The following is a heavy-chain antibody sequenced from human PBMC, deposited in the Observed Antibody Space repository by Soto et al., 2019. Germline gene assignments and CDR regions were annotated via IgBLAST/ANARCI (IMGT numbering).Heavy chain of an antibody. Sequence: SETLSLTCTVSGGSISSSTYYWGWMRQPPGKGLEWIASFFIGGNTYYNPSLNSRVTISVDTSKNQFSLKLSSVTAADTAVYYCGRISAHGDYAYWGQGTLVTVSS. D-gene: IGHD4-17*01. V-gene: IGHV4-39*07. CDR3: GRISAHGDYAY. CDR2: FFIGGNT. CDR1: GGSISSSTYY. J-gene: IGHJ4*02.